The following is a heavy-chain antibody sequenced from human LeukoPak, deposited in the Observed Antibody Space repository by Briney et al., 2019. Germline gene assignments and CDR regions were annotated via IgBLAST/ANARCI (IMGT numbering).Heavy chain of an antibody. J-gene: IGHJ4*02. CDR3: ARHLSGTAMAHYFDF. V-gene: IGHV4-39*01. Sequence: PSETLSLTCSVSGDSISSARNYWGWVRQSPGKGLEWLASVYSSGSTHSNPSLTRRVSISIDMSKNQFSLKLYSVTASDAAIYYCARHLSGTAMAHYFDFWGQGTLVTVSS. CDR1: GDSISSARNY. D-gene: IGHD5-18*01. CDR2: VYSSGST.